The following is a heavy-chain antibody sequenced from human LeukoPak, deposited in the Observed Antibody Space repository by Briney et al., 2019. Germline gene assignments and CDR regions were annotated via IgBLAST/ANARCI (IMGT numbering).Heavy chain of an antibody. CDR3: ARASSIAAAALFDY. CDR2: INTDTGNP. V-gene: IGHV7-4-1*02. J-gene: IGHJ4*02. D-gene: IGHD6-13*01. Sequence: ASVNVSCKASGYTFTSYAMNWVRQAPGQGLEWMGWINTDTGNPTYAQGFTGRFVFSLDTSVSTAYLQISSLKAEDTAVYYCARASSIAAAALFDYWGQGTLVTVSS. CDR1: GYTFTSYA.